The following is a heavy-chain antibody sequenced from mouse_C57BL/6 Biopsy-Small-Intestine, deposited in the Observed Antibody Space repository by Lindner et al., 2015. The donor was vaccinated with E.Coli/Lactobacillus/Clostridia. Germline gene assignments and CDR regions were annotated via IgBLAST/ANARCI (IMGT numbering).Heavy chain of an antibody. CDR1: GFSFTGYY. Sequence: VQLQESGPELVKPGASVKIPCKASGFSFTGYYMHWVKQSHGNILDWIGYIYPYNGVSSYNQKFKDKATLTVDRSSSTAYMELRSLTSEDSAVYYCARGNNWDSDFDYWGQGTTLTVSS. CDR2: IYPYNGVS. CDR3: ARGNNWDSDFDY. V-gene: IGHV1-31*01. D-gene: IGHD4-1*01. J-gene: IGHJ2*01.